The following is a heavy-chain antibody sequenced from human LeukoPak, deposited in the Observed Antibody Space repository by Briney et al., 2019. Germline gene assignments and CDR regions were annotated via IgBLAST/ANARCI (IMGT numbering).Heavy chain of an antibody. CDR3: ARHPSSGSHY. J-gene: IGHJ4*02. CDR1: GDSISNSDYY. CDR2: IYYTGST. Sequence: PSETLSLTCSVSGDSISNSDYYWAWIRQPPGGGLEWIGSIYYTGSTYYPPSLKSRVTISLDTSKNEFSLEPNSVTAADTAVYYCARHPSSGSHYCGQGTLVTVSS. D-gene: IGHD1-26*01. V-gene: IGHV4-39*01.